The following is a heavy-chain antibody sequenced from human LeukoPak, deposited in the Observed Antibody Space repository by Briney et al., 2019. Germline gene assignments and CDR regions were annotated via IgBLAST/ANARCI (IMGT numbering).Heavy chain of an antibody. CDR2: IYYSGST. V-gene: IGHV4-59*01. CDR1: GGSISSYY. J-gene: IGHJ4*02. D-gene: IGHD3-22*01. Sequence: SETLSLTCTVSGGSISSYYWSWIRQPPGKGLEWIGYIYYSGSTNYNPSLKSRVTISVDTSKNQFSLKLSSVTAVDTAVYYCAREYYDSSGYYLGYFDYWGQGTLVTVSS. CDR3: AREYYDSSGYYLGYFDY.